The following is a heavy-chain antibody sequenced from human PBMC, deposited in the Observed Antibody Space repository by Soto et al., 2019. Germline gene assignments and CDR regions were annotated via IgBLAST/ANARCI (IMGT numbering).Heavy chain of an antibody. V-gene: IGHV3-30-3*01. CDR3: ASETYYDFWSGPYSGMDV. Sequence: QVQLVESGGGVVQPGRSLRLSCAASGFTFSSYAMHWVRQAPGKGLEWVAVISYDGSNKYYADSVKGRFTISRDNSKNQLYLQMNSLGAEDTAVYSCASETYYDFWSGPYSGMDVWGQGTTVTVSS. D-gene: IGHD3-3*01. CDR1: GFTFSSYA. CDR2: ISYDGSNK. J-gene: IGHJ6*02.